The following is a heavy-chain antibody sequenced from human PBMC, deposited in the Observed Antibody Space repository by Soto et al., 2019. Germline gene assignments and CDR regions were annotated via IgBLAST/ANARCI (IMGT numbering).Heavy chain of an antibody. CDR1: GFTFSSYG. CDR3: ARGTVTTSFYFDD. D-gene: IGHD4-17*01. V-gene: IGHV3-33*01. CDR2: IWYDGSNK. J-gene: IGHJ4*02. Sequence: QVQLVESGGGVVQPGRSLRLSCAASGFTFSSYGMHWVRQAPGKGLEWVAVIWYDGSNKYYADSVKGRFTISRDNSKNTLYLQMNSLRAEDTAVYYCARGTVTTSFYFDDWGQGTLVTVSS.